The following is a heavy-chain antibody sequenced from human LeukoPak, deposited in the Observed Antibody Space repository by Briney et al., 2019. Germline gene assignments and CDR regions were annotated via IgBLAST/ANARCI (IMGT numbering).Heavy chain of an antibody. J-gene: IGHJ4*02. Sequence: SETLSLTCTVSGGSISGSYWSWIRQPPGKGLEWIAYMYNSGSTNYNPSLKSRVTISIDTSKNQFSLKLSSLTAADTAIYYCARGIESFGDYGYWGQGILVTVSS. CDR2: MYNSGST. D-gene: IGHD4-17*01. V-gene: IGHV4-59*01. CDR1: GGSISGSY. CDR3: ARGIESFGDYGY.